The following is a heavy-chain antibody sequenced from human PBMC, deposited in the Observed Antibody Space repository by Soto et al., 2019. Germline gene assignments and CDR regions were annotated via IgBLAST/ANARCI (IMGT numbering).Heavy chain of an antibody. V-gene: IGHV3-11*01. CDR2: ISSSGSTI. D-gene: IGHD2-21*02. Sequence: PGGSLRLSCAASGFTFSSYAMSWIRQAPGKGLEWVSYISSSGSTIYYADSVKGRFTISRDNAKNSLYLQMNSLRAEDTAVYYCASSESVVVTLWGQGTLVTVSS. J-gene: IGHJ4*02. CDR1: GFTFSSYA. CDR3: ASSESVVVTL.